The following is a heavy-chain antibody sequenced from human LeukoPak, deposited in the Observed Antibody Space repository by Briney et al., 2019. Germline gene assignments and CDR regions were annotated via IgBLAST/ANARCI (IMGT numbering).Heavy chain of an antibody. J-gene: IGHJ4*02. CDR3: ARDDKYCSGGSCYSTPHDY. CDR2: IKQDGSEK. CDR1: GFTFSSYW. V-gene: IGHV3-7*01. D-gene: IGHD2-15*01. Sequence: GGSLRLSCAASGFTFSSYWMSWVRQAPGKGLEWVASIKQDGSEKYYVDSVKGRFTISRDNAKNSLYLQMNSLRAEDTAVYYCARDDKYCSGGSCYSTPHDYWGQGTLVTVSS.